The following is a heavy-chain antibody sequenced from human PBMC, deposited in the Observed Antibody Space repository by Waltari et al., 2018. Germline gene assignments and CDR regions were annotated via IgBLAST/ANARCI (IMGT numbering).Heavy chain of an antibody. V-gene: IGHV4-59*01. D-gene: IGHD2-15*01. CDR2: IYGRGSI. J-gene: IGHJ2*01. CDR1: GGSINNYX. Sequence: QMQLQESGPGLVKPSETLSLTCTVSGGSINNYXXTCSRQTPGKGLDWIGCIYGRGSIYYNPALKRRVTISVDPSKKQISLNLTSVTAADTAVYHCARGRSYCSGGTCYSDWWYFDLWGRGTLVAVSS. CDR3: ARGRSYCSGGTCYSDWWYFDL.